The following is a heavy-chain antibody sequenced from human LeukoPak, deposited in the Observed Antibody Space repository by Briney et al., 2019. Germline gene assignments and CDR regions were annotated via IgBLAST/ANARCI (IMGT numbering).Heavy chain of an antibody. V-gene: IGHV3-23*01. J-gene: IGHJ3*02. CDR2: IGGSGGSI. Sequence: GGSLRLSCAASGFTFSNYWMHWVHQAPGKGLEWVSGIGGSGGSIYYVDSVKGRFTISRDNSKNTLYLQMNSLRAEDTAVYYCAKDKAVAGTEALDIWGQGTMVTVSP. D-gene: IGHD6-19*01. CDR3: AKDKAVAGTEALDI. CDR1: GFTFSNYW.